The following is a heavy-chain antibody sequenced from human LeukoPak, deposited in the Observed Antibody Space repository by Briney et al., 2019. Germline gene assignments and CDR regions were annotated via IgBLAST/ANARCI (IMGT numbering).Heavy chain of an antibody. CDR3: ARDRIVGATRGPGGDY. V-gene: IGHV1-69*04. D-gene: IGHD1-26*01. CDR2: IIPILGIA. J-gene: IGHJ4*02. Sequence: ASVKVSCKASGGTFSSYAISWVRQAPGQGLEWMGRIIPILGIANYAQKFQGRVTTTADKSTSTAYMELSSLRSEDTAVYYCARDRIVGATRGPGGDYWGQGTLVTVSS. CDR1: GGTFSSYA.